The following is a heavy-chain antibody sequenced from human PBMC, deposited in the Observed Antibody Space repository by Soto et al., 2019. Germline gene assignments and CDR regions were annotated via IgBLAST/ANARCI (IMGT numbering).Heavy chain of an antibody. Sequence: GGSLRLSCAASGFTVNNYAMNWVRQAPGKGLEWVATISGTGGSTYYADSVKGRFTISRDNSKNTLYLQMNSLRVEDTAVYYCAKDRLGGNFDYWGQGTQVTV. CDR3: AKDRLGGNFDY. CDR1: GFTVNNYA. J-gene: IGHJ4*02. CDR2: ISGTGGST. V-gene: IGHV3-23*01.